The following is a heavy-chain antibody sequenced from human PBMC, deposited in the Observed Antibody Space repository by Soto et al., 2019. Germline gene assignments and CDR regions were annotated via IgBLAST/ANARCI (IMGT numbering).Heavy chain of an antibody. CDR1: GGSISSSSYY. V-gene: IGHV4-39*07. J-gene: IGHJ6*02. CDR3: ARDGTAGWLGGNYYYYGMDV. D-gene: IGHD6-19*01. Sequence: SETLSLTCTVSGGSISSSSYYWGWIRQPPGKGLEWIGSIYYSGSTYYNPSLKSRVTISVDTSKNQFSLKLSSVTAADTAVYYCARDGTAGWLGGNYYYYGMDVWGQGTTVTVSS. CDR2: IYYSGST.